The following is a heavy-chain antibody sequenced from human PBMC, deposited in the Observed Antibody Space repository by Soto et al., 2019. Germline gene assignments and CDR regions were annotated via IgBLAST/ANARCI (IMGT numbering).Heavy chain of an antibody. Sequence: QVQLVQSGAEVKKPGSSVKVSCKASGGTFSSYTISWVRQAPGQGLEWMGRIIPILGIANYAQKFQGRVTITADKSTSTAYMELSSLRSEDTAVYYCARDKDIVVVPAADGGMDVWGQGTTVTVSS. CDR3: ARDKDIVVVPAADGGMDV. CDR2: IIPILGIA. CDR1: GGTFSSYT. J-gene: IGHJ6*02. V-gene: IGHV1-69*08. D-gene: IGHD2-2*01.